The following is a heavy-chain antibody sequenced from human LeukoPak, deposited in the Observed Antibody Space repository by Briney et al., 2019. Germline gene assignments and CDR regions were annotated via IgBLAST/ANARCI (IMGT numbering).Heavy chain of an antibody. V-gene: IGHV4-59*01. D-gene: IGHD3-10*01. CDR2: VFYTGTT. CDR3: ARGLWFGEGLDDY. CDR1: GGSISSYY. J-gene: IGHJ4*02. Sequence: SETLSLTCTVSGGSISSYYWSWIRQSPGKGLEWIGYVFYTGTTKYNPSLKSRVTLSIDTSKNQFSLKLTSVTAADTAVYYCARGLWFGEGLDDYWGQGTLVTVSS.